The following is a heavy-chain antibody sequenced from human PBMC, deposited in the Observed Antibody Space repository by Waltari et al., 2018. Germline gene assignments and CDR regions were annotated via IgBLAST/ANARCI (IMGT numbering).Heavy chain of an antibody. V-gene: IGHV3-49*03. CDR3: TTQNTFWSWSY. Sequence: EVQLVESGGGLTQPGRSLRLACTTSVLVFSSFSIGWFRQAPGKGLEWVGFIRSKAYGGTPKYAASVRDRFTMSRDDSKSIAYLEMNSLKTEDTAMYFCTTQNTFWSWSYWGRGTLVTVSS. J-gene: IGHJ4*02. CDR2: IRSKAYGGTP. CDR1: VLVFSSFS. D-gene: IGHD3-3*01.